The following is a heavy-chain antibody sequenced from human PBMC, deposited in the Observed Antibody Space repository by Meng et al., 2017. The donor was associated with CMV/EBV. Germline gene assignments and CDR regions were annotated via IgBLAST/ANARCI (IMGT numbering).Heavy chain of an antibody. Sequence: SCSGSGFSFSSTWMNWVRQAPGKGLEWVGRIKNKVRGATTDYAAPVKGRFTISRDDSKNMLYLQMDSLKTEDTAVYYCTTEDYGLVDWGQGTLVTVSS. CDR3: TTEDYGLVD. CDR1: GFSFSSTW. J-gene: IGHJ4*02. V-gene: IGHV3-15*07. CDR2: IKNKVRGATT. D-gene: IGHD4-17*01.